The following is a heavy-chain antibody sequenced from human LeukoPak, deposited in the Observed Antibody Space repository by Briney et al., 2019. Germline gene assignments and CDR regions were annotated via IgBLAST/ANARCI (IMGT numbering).Heavy chain of an antibody. CDR1: GYSISSGYY. J-gene: IGHJ6*03. V-gene: IGHV4-38-2*02. D-gene: IGHD4/OR15-4a*01. CDR2: IYHSGST. CDR3: AREAVLGYYYYYYYMDV. Sequence: SETLSLTCTVSGYSISSGYYWGWIRQPPGKGLEWIGSIYHSGSTYYNPSLKSRVTISVDTSKNQFSLKLSSVTAADTAVYYCAREAVLGYYYYYYYMDVWGKGTTVTVSS.